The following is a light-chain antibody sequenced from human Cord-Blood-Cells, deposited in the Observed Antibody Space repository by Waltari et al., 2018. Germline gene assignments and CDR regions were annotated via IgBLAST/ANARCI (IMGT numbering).Light chain of an antibody. CDR1: SSDVGGYNY. V-gene: IGLV2-8*01. Sequence: QSALTQPPSASGSPGQSVTISCTGTSSDVGGYNYVSCYQQHPGKAPKLMIYEVSKRPSGVPDRFSGSKSDNTASLTISGLQAEDEADYYCSSYAGSNNLVFGGGTKLTVL. J-gene: IGLJ2*01. CDR2: EVS. CDR3: SSYAGSNNLV.